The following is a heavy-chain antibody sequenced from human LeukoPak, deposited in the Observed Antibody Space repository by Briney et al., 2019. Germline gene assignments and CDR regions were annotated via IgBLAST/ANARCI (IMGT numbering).Heavy chain of an antibody. J-gene: IGHJ5*02. CDR1: GGSISSGSYY. Sequence: SQTLSLTCTVSGGSISSGSYYWSWIRQHPGKGLEWIGYIYYSGSTYYNPSLKSRVTISVDTSKNQFSLKLSSVTAADTAVYYCAREVVPAAIRDLRWFDPWGQGTLVTVSS. CDR2: IYYSGST. CDR3: AREVVPAAIRDLRWFDP. D-gene: IGHD2-2*01. V-gene: IGHV4-31*03.